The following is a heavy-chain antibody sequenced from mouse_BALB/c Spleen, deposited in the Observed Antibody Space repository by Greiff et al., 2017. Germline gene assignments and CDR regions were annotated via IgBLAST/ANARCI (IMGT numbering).Heavy chain of an antibody. Sequence: VQLQQSGPELVKPGASVKISCKASGYSFTGYFMNWVMQSHGKSLEWIGRINPYNGDTFYNQKFKGKATLTVDKSSSTAHMELRSLASEDSAVYYCARGVTTAYYAMDYWGQGTSVTVSS. J-gene: IGHJ4*01. D-gene: IGHD1-2*01. V-gene: IGHV1-20*02. CDR2: INPYNGDT. CDR3: ARGVTTAYYAMDY. CDR1: GYSFTGYF.